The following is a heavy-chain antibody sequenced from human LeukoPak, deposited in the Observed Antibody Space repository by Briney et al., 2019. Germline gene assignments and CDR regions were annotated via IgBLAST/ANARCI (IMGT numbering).Heavy chain of an antibody. CDR1: GYSISSGYY. CDR3: AVNGGSDY. D-gene: IGHD7-27*01. Sequence: SETLSLTCTVSGYSISSGYYWSWIRQPPGKGLEWIGYIYYSGSTNYNPSLKSRVTISMDTSKNQFSLKLSSVTAADTALYYCAVNGGSDYWGQGTLVSVSS. V-gene: IGHV4-38-2*02. J-gene: IGHJ4*02. CDR2: IYYSGST.